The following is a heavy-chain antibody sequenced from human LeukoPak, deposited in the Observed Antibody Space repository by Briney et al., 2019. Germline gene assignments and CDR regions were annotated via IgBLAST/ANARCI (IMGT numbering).Heavy chain of an antibody. Sequence: ASVKVSCKASGYTFTSYYMHWVRQAPGQGLEWMGIINPSGGSTSYAQKFQGRVTMTRDMSTSTVYMELSSLRSEDTAVYYCARDKATGGGYSYGYDYWGQGTLVTVSS. D-gene: IGHD5-18*01. CDR3: ARDKATGGGYSYGYDY. V-gene: IGHV1-46*01. CDR2: INPSGGST. CDR1: GYTFTSYY. J-gene: IGHJ4*02.